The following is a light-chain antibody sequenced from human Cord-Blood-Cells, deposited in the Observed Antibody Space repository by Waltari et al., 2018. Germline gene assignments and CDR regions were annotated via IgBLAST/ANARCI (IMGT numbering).Light chain of an antibody. CDR2: EVS. CDR3: SSYTSSSTV. Sequence: QSALTQPASVSGSPGQSITIPCPGTSSDVGGYNYVSWYQQHPGKAPKLMIYEVSNRPSGVSNRFSGSKSGNTASLTISGLQAEDETDYYCSSYTSSSTVFGTGTKVTVL. CDR1: SSDVGGYNY. V-gene: IGLV2-14*01. J-gene: IGLJ1*01.